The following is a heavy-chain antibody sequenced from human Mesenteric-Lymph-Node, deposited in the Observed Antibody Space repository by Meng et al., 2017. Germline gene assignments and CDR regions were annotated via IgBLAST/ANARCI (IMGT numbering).Heavy chain of an antibody. J-gene: IGHJ4*02. CDR2: IHHSGSA. D-gene: IGHD2-21*01. V-gene: IGHV4-30-4*01. CDR3: ASFDHIPRRNYFDY. CDR1: GGSMSSGNYY. Sequence: VQRQGPAPGLVDPSQTRSLTCTVSGGSMSSGNYYWSWIRQPPGKGLEWIGYIHHSGSAYYNPSLKSRVSISVDTSKNQFSLNLNSMTAADTAVYYCASFDHIPRRNYFDYWGQGTLVTVSS.